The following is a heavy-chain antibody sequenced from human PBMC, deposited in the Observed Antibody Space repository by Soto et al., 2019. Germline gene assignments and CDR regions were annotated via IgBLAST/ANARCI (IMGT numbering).Heavy chain of an antibody. CDR1: GGSISSYY. Sequence: SETLSLTCTVSGGSISSYYWSWIRQPPGKGLEWIGYIYYSGSTNYNPSLKSRVTISVDTSKNQFSLKLSSVTAADTAVYYCARDHSDSSSSVWFDPWGQGTLVTVS. CDR3: ARDHSDSSSSVWFDP. V-gene: IGHV4-59*01. J-gene: IGHJ5*02. D-gene: IGHD6-6*01. CDR2: IYYSGST.